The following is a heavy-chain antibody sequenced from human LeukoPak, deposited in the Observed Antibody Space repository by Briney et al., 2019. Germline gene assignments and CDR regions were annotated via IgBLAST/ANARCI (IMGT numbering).Heavy chain of an antibody. CDR1: GFTFSSYE. Sequence: PGGSLRLSCAASGFTFSSYEMNWVRQAPGKGLEWVSSISSSSSYIYYADSVKGRFTISRDNAKNSLYLQMNSLRAEDTAVYYCARVFWSGYYTGYYYMDVWGKGTTVTVSS. D-gene: IGHD3-3*01. CDR3: ARVFWSGYYTGYYYMDV. J-gene: IGHJ6*03. CDR2: ISSSSSYI. V-gene: IGHV3-21*01.